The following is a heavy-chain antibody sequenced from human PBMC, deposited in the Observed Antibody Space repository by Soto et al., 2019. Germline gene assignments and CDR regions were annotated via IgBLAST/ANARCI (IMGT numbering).Heavy chain of an antibody. V-gene: IGHV1-18*01. Sequence: ASVKVSCKASGYTFTSYGISWVRQAPGQGLEWMGWISAYNGNTNYAQKLQGRVTMTTDTSTSTAYMELRSLRSDDTAVYYCASCYYDFWSGYYDGYYYMDVWGKGTTVTVSS. CDR1: GYTFTSYG. CDR3: ASCYYDFWSGYYDGYYYMDV. CDR2: ISAYNGNT. J-gene: IGHJ6*03. D-gene: IGHD3-3*01.